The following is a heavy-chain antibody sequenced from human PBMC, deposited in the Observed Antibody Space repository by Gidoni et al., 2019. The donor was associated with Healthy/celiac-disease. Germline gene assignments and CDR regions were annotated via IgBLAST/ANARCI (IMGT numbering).Heavy chain of an antibody. Sequence: QVQLVESGGGVVQPGRSLRLHCAACGFNFSSYGMHWVRQAPGKGLEWVAVISYDGSNKYYADSVKGRFTISRDNSKNTLYLQMNSLRAEDTAVYYCAKDWDIVVVVAATMGFDYWGQGTLVTVSS. CDR2: ISYDGSNK. CDR3: AKDWDIVVVVAATMGFDY. V-gene: IGHV3-30*18. J-gene: IGHJ4*02. CDR1: GFNFSSYG. D-gene: IGHD2-15*01.